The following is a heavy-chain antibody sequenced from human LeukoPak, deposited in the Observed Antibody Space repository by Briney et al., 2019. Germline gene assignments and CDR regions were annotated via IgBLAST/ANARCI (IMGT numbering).Heavy chain of an antibody. Sequence: ASVKVSCKASGGTFSSYAISWVRQAPGQGLEWMGGIIPIFGTANYAQKFQGRVTITADESTSTAYMELSSLRSEDTAVYYCARDDYGDYRFDYWGQGTLVTVS. V-gene: IGHV1-69*13. CDR1: GGTFSSYA. CDR3: ARDDYGDYRFDY. CDR2: IIPIFGTA. D-gene: IGHD4-17*01. J-gene: IGHJ4*02.